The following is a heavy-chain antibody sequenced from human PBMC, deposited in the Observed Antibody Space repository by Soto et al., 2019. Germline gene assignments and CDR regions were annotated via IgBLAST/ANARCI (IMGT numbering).Heavy chain of an antibody. J-gene: IGHJ6*02. CDR3: ARVRGDGYIYYGMDV. Sequence: SVKVSCKASGGTFSSYAISWVRQAPGQGLEWMGGIIPIFGTANYAQKFQGRVTITADESTSTAYMELSSLRSEDTAVYYCARVRGDGYIYYGMDVWGQGTTVTVSS. D-gene: IGHD3-10*01. V-gene: IGHV1-69*13. CDR1: GGTFSSYA. CDR2: IIPIFGTA.